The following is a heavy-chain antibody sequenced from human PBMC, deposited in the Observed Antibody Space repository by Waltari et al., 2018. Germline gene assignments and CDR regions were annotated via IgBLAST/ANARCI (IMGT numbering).Heavy chain of an antibody. J-gene: IGHJ5*02. CDR1: GFTFSSYA. Sequence: EVQLLESGGGLVQPGGSLRLSCAASGFTFSSYAMSWVRQAPGKGLEWVSAISGSGGSTYYADSVKGRFTISRDNSKNTLYLLRNSLRAEDTAVYYCAKEYYDYVWGSYRTFDPWGQGTLV. CDR2: ISGSGGST. D-gene: IGHD3-16*02. V-gene: IGHV3-23*01. CDR3: AKEYYDYVWGSYRTFDP.